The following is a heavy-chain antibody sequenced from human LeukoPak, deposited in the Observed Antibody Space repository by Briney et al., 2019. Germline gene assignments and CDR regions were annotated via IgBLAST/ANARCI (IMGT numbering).Heavy chain of an antibody. CDR3: ASTYYYDSSGYYPNWFDP. D-gene: IGHD3-22*01. CDR1: GGSISSSSYY. V-gene: IGHV4-39*01. J-gene: IGHJ5*02. Sequence: SETLSLTCTVSGGSISSSSYYWGWIRQPPGKGLEWIGSIYYSGNTYYNPSLKSRVTISVDTSKNQFSLKLSSVTAADTAVYYCASTYYYDSSGYYPNWFDPWGQGTLVTVSS. CDR2: IYYSGNT.